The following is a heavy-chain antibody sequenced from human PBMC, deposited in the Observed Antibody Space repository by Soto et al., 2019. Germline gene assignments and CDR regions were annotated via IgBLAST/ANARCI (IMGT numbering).Heavy chain of an antibody. CDR3: ASGAPRYNWSDP. Sequence: ASVKVSCKASGYTFTSYDINWVRQATGQGLEWMGWMNPNSGNTGYAQKFQGRVTMTRNTSISTAYMELSSLRSEDTAVYYCASGAPRYNWSDPWGQGTLVTVSS. J-gene: IGHJ5*02. CDR2: MNPNSGNT. CDR1: GYTFTSYD. V-gene: IGHV1-8*01.